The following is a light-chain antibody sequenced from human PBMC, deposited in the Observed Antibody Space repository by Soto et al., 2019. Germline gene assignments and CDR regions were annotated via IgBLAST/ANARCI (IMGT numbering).Light chain of an antibody. CDR3: QQYNTWPPWT. Sequence: EIVMTQSPATLSVSPGERATLSCRASQSVSSNLAWYQQKPGQAPRLLIYAASTRATGIPARFSGSGSGTEFPLTISSLQSEDFAVYYCQQYNTWPPWTFGQGTKVDIK. CDR2: AAS. V-gene: IGKV3-15*01. J-gene: IGKJ1*01. CDR1: QSVSSN.